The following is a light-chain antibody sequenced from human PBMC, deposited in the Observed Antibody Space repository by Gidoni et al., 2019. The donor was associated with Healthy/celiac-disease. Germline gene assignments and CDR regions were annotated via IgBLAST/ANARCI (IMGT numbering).Light chain of an antibody. CDR1: SSDVGGYNY. CDR2: DVS. Sequence: QSALTQPRSVSGSPGQSVTIPCTGTSSDVGGYNYVSWYQQHPGKAPKLMIYDVSKRPSGVPDRFSGSKSGNTASLTISGLQAEDEADYYCCSYAGSYIFEKEVFGGGTKLTVL. V-gene: IGLV2-11*01. J-gene: IGLJ2*01. CDR3: CSYAGSYIFEKEV.